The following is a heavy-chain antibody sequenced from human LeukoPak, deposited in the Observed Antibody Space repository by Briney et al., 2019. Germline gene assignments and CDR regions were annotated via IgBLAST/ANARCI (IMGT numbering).Heavy chain of an antibody. V-gene: IGHV4-61*05. J-gene: IGHJ4*02. CDR1: GGSISSSSYY. Sequence: SETLSLTCTVSGGSISSSSYYWGWIRQPPGKGLEWIGYIYYSGSTNYNPSLKSRVTISVDTSKNQFSLKLSSVTAADTAVYYCARVPYGDYEYYFDYWGQGTLVTVSS. CDR2: IYYSGST. CDR3: ARVPYGDYEYYFDY. D-gene: IGHD4-17*01.